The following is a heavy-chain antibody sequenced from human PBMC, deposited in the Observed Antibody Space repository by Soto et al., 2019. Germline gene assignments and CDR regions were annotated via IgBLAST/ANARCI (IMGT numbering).Heavy chain of an antibody. Sequence: QVQLVQSGAEVKKPGSSVKVSCKASGGTFSNYAISWVRQAPGQGLEWMGGIIPFFGTANYAQKFQGRVTITADESTSTGYLELSSLRSEDTAVYYCARDRREYYYGSGSYHDLGDYWGQGTLVSVSS. CDR1: GGTFSNYA. CDR2: IIPFFGTA. D-gene: IGHD3-10*01. V-gene: IGHV1-69*01. J-gene: IGHJ4*02. CDR3: ARDRREYYYGSGSYHDLGDY.